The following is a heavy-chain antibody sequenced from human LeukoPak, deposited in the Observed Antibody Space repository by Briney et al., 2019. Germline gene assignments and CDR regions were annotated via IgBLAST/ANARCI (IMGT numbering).Heavy chain of an antibody. D-gene: IGHD3-10*01. Sequence: GASVKVSCKASGYTFTGYYMHWVRQAPGQGLEWMGGINPNSGGTNYAQKFQGRVTMTRDTAISTAYMELSRLTSDDTAVYYCARAGLWFGESSFSYWGQGTLVTVSS. V-gene: IGHV1-2*02. CDR3: ARAGLWFGESSFSY. CDR1: GYTFTGYY. J-gene: IGHJ4*02. CDR2: INPNSGGT.